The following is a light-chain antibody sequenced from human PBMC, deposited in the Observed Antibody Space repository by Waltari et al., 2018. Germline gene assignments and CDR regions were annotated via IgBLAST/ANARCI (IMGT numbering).Light chain of an antibody. CDR2: GAS. Sequence: DIHMTQSPSSLSASIGDRVTMTCRASRGIRNDVGWYQQKPGKAPKRLIFGASTVESGVPSRFTGRGTGTEFTLTISRLQPEDFASYFCLQYNSYPYTFGRGTKLEIK. CDR1: RGIRND. J-gene: IGKJ2*01. V-gene: IGKV1-17*01. CDR3: LQYNSYPYT.